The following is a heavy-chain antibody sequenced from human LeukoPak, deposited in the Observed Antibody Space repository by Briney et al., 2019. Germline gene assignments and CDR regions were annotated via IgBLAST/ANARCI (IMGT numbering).Heavy chain of an antibody. J-gene: IGHJ4*02. V-gene: IGHV3-21*01. CDR2: ISSSPNYM. CDR3: AREVGARAKHDF. Sequence: GGSLRLSCAASGFTFSSYSMNWVRQAPGKGLEWVSSISSSPNYMYYADSVKGRFTISRDNAKNSLYLQMNGLRAEDTAVYYCAREVGARAKHDFWGQGTLVTVSS. D-gene: IGHD1-26*01. CDR1: GFTFSSYS.